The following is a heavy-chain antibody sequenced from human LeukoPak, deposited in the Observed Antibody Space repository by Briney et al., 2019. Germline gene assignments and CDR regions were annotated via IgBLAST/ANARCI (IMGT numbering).Heavy chain of an antibody. CDR1: GFTFSSYA. CDR2: ISGSGGST. D-gene: IGHD6-13*01. V-gene: IGHV3-23*01. Sequence: GGSLRLSCAASGFTFSSYAMSWVRQAPGKGLEWVSGISGSGGSTYYADSVKGRFTISRDNSKSTLYLQMNSPRAEDTAVYYCAILPGYSSSWYEVDYWGQGTLVTVSS. CDR3: AILPGYSSSWYEVDY. J-gene: IGHJ4*02.